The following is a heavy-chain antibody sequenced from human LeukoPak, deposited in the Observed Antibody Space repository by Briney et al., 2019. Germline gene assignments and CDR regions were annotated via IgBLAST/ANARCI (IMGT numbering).Heavy chain of an antibody. V-gene: IGHV4-59*01. D-gene: IGHD5-18*01. CDR2: IYNSGST. Sequence: SETLSLTCTVSGGSISTYYWSWIRQPPGKGLEWIGYIYNSGSTNYNPSLKSRVTISVDTSKNQFSLKLSSVTAADTAVYYCGRDREHSYGRWIDYWGQGTLVTVSS. CDR1: GGSISTYY. CDR3: GRDREHSYGRWIDY. J-gene: IGHJ4*02.